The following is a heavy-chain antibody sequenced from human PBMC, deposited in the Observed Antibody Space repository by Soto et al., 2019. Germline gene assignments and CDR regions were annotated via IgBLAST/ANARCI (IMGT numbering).Heavy chain of an antibody. CDR1: GGTFSSYA. V-gene: IGHV1-69*13. CDR3: ARDLGEYSSSWFLDY. J-gene: IGHJ4*02. Sequence: ASVKVSCKASGGTFSSYAISWVRQAPGQGLEWMGGIIPIFGTANYAQKFQGRVTITADESTSTAYMELSSLRSEDTAVYYCARDLGEYSSSWFLDYWGQGTLVTVSS. D-gene: IGHD6-13*01. CDR2: IIPIFGTA.